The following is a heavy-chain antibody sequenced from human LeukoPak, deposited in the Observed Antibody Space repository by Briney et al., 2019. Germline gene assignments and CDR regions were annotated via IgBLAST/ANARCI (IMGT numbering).Heavy chain of an antibody. J-gene: IGHJ4*02. Sequence: GGSLRLSCAASGFTFSSCGMSWVRQAPGKGLEWVSAISGSGGSTYSTDSVKGRFTISRDNSKNTLYLQMNSLRAEDTAVYYCAKEKWVYNWKYDSSGSGINYWGQGTLVTVSS. D-gene: IGHD3-22*01. V-gene: IGHV3-23*01. CDR2: ISGSGGST. CDR3: AKEKWVYNWKYDSSGSGINY. CDR1: GFTFSSCG.